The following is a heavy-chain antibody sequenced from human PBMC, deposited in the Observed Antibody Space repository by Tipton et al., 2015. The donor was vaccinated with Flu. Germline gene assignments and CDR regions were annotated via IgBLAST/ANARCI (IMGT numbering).Heavy chain of an antibody. J-gene: IGHJ3*01. D-gene: IGHD3-3*01. V-gene: IGHV4-38-2*01. Sequence: TLSLTCSVSGGSVGSPYCWGWVRQPPGKGLQWIGNICPGSPYYNSSLRGRVIISLDMSKNQLSLKLSSVTAADTAVYYCVARLGLWGYDSWSDYPQAGVFDLWGQGTMVTVSS. CDR1: GGSVGSPYC. CDR3: VARLGLWGYDSWSDYPQAGVFDL. CDR2: ICPGSP.